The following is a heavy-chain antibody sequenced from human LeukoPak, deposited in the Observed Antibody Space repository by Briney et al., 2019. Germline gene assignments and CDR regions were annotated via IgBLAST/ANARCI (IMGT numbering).Heavy chain of an antibody. D-gene: IGHD2-21*02. CDR3: ARLVVTAPQYHYYMDV. Sequence: SGTLSLTCNVSGGSFNGYYWTWIRQPPGKGLEWIAEINHIGTTNHNPSLKSRVTVSTDTSKKQFFLKLTSVTAADTALYYCARLVVTAPQYHYYMDVWGEGTTVTVSS. CDR2: INHIGTT. V-gene: IGHV4-34*01. J-gene: IGHJ6*03. CDR1: GGSFNGYY.